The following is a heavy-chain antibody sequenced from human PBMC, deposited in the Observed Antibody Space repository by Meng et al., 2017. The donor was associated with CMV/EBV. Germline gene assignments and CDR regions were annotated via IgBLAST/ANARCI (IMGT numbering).Heavy chain of an antibody. CDR1: GFTFSSYG. D-gene: IGHD2-21*01. Sequence: GESLKISCAASGFTFSSYGMHWVRQAPGKGLEWVAVIWYDGSNKYYADSVKGRFTISRDNSKNTLYLQMNSLRAKDTAVYYCAKVSSGGCGGDCYSYYYYGMDVWGQGTTVTVSS. V-gene: IGHV3-33*06. CDR3: AKVSSGGCGGDCYSYYYYGMDV. J-gene: IGHJ6*02. CDR2: IWYDGSNK.